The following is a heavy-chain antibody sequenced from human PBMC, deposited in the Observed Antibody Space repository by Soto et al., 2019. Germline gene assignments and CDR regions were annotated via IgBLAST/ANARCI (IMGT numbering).Heavy chain of an antibody. J-gene: IGHJ6*03. D-gene: IGHD3-10*01. CDR3: ARDRFRYYGSGSRYMDV. CDR1: GGSFSGYY. CDR2: INHSGST. V-gene: IGHV4-34*01. Sequence: SETLSLTCAVYGGSFSGYYWSWIRQPPGKGLEWIGEINHSGSTNYNPSLESRVTISVDTSKNQFSLKLSSVTAADTAVYYCARDRFRYYGSGSRYMDVWGKGTTVTVSS.